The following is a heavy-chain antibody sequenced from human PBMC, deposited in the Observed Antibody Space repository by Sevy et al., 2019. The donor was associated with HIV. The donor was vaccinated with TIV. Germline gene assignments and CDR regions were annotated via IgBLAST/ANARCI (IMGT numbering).Heavy chain of an antibody. Sequence: GGSLRLSCTASGFTFGDYAVSWFRQAPGKGLEWIGFIRSKAYGGTTEYAASVKGRFTISRDDSKSIASLQMNSLKTEDTAVYFVGRDAGRNGGSYFYYFDYWGQGSLVTVSS. D-gene: IGHD1-26*01. CDR2: IRSKAYGGTT. CDR3: GRDAGRNGGSYFYYFDY. CDR1: GFTFGDYA. V-gene: IGHV3-49*03. J-gene: IGHJ4*02.